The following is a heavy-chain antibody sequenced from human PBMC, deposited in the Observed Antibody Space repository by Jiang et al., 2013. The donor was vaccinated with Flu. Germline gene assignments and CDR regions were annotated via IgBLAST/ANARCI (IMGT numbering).Heavy chain of an antibody. CDR3: ARLTVRGVRGYYGMDV. CDR1: GGSFSGYY. J-gene: IGHJ6*02. CDR2: INHSGST. Sequence: GSGLVKPSETLSLTCAVYGGSFSGYYWSWIRQPPGKGLEWIGEINHSGSTNYNPSLKSRVTISVDTSKNQFSLKLSSVTAADTAVYYCARLTVRGVRGYYGMDVWGQGTTVTVSS. V-gene: IGHV4-34*01. D-gene: IGHD3-10*01.